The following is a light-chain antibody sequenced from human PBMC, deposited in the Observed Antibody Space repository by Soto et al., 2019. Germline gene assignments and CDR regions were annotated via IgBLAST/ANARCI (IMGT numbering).Light chain of an antibody. CDR1: QSISSW. J-gene: IGKJ1*01. CDR2: DAS. V-gene: IGKV1-5*01. CDR3: KQYNSYSPT. Sequence: DIEMTQSPFSLSASIGDRVTITCRASQSISSWLAWYQQKAGKAPKLLIYDASSLESGVPSRFSGSGSGTEFTLTISILQPDDFATYYCKQYNSYSPTFGQGTKVDI.